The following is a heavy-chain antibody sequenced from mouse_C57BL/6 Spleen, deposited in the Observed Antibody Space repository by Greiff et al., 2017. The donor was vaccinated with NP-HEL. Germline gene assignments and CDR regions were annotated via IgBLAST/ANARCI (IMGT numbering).Heavy chain of an antibody. D-gene: IGHD2-4*01. V-gene: IGHV1-64*01. CDR3: ARDDYDRGWFAY. CDR2: IHPNSGST. J-gene: IGHJ3*01. Sequence: QVQLKQPGAELVKPGASVKLSCKASGYTFTSYWMHWVKQRPGQGLEWIGMIHPNSGSTNYNEKFKSKATLTVDKSSSTAYMQLSSLTSEDSAVYYSARDDYDRGWFAYWGEGTLVTVSA. CDR1: GYTFTSYW.